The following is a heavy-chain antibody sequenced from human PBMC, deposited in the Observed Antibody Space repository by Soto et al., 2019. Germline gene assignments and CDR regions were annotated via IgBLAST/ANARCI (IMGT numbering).Heavy chain of an antibody. CDR1: GFTFRFYD. Sequence: QVQLVESGGGVVQPGRSLSLSCATSGFTFRFYDMHWVRQAPGKGLEWVAIISRDGNNKDYGDSVKGRFTISRDNSKNTLYVQMNSLLGEDTAVYYWATDAYTPIRTTAHDLGGVDHWCRGTVLTVPS. D-gene: IGHD4-4*01. V-gene: IGHV3-30*03. J-gene: IGHJ4*02. CDR3: ATDAYTPIRTTAHDLGGVDH. CDR2: ISRDGNNK.